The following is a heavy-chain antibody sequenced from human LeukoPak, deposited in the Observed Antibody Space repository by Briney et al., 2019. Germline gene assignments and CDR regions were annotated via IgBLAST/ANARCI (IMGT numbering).Heavy chain of an antibody. Sequence: SQTLSLTCAISGDSVAGNSAAWNWIRQSPSRGLEWLGRTYYRSKWYNDYAVSVRSRITISPDTSKNQFSLQLNSVTPEDTAVYYCAREQYYYDSSGLDYWGQGTLVTVSS. CDR2: TYYRSKWYN. CDR1: GDSVAGNSAA. D-gene: IGHD3-22*01. V-gene: IGHV6-1*01. CDR3: AREQYYYDSSGLDY. J-gene: IGHJ4*02.